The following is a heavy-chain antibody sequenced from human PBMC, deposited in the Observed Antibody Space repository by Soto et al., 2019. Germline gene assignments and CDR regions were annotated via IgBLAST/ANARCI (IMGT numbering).Heavy chain of an antibody. CDR3: AREHIVVVTAIQTYYYGMDV. V-gene: IGHV1-69*01. J-gene: IGHJ6*02. CDR2: IIPIFGTA. Sequence: QVQLVQSGAEVKKPGSSVKVSCKASGGTFSSYAISWVRQAPGQGLEWMGGIIPIFGTANYAQKFQGRVTITADESTSTAYMELSSLRSEDTAAYYCAREHIVVVTAIQTYYYGMDVWGQGTTVTVSS. D-gene: IGHD2-21*02. CDR1: GGTFSSYA.